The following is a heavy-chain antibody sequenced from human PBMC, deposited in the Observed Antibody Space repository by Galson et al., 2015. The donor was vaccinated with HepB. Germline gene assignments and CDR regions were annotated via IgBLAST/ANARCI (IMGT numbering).Heavy chain of an antibody. D-gene: IGHD1-1*01. J-gene: IGHJ4*02. CDR1: GFTFSANW. V-gene: IGHV3-74*01. CDR3: VRACTITNCASGDFIDH. Sequence: SLRLSCAASGFTFSANWMHWVRQAPGKGLVWVSRINNDGSRTNYADSVKGRFTISRDNAKNTLYLQMNSLRAEDTAVYYCVRACTITNCASGDFIDHWGQGTQVTVSS. CDR2: INNDGSRT.